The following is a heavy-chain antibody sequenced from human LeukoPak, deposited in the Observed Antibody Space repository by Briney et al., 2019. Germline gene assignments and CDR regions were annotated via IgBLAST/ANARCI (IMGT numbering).Heavy chain of an antibody. D-gene: IGHD6-6*01. CDR2: IKSKTDGGTT. Sequence: GGSLRLSCAASGFTFSSYWMSWVRQAPGKGLEWVGRIKSKTDGGTTDYAAPVKGRFTISRDDSKNTLYLQMNSLKTEDTAVYYCTADREQLVSLFYYYYYMDVWGKGTTVTVSS. V-gene: IGHV3-15*01. CDR3: TADREQLVSLFYYYYYMDV. CDR1: GFTFSSYW. J-gene: IGHJ6*03.